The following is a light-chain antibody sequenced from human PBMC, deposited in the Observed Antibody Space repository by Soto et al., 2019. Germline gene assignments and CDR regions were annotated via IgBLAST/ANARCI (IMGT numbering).Light chain of an antibody. Sequence: QSALTQPPSASGSPGQSVTISCTGTSSDVGGYKYVSWYQQHPGKAPKLLIYEVSKRPSGVPDRFSGSKSGNTASLTVSVLQAADEADYYCSSSAGSYSWVVGGGTKVTVL. V-gene: IGLV2-8*01. J-gene: IGLJ3*02. CDR2: EVS. CDR1: SSDVGGYKY. CDR3: SSSAGSYSWV.